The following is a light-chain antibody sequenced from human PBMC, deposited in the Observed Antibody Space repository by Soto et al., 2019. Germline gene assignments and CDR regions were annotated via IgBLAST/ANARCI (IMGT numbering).Light chain of an antibody. CDR1: QSVYNN. J-gene: IGKJ3*01. V-gene: IGKV3-15*01. CDR3: QQYNNWPPVT. Sequence: DIVMTQSPATLSVSPGERATLSCRASQSVYNNLAWYQQKPGQAPRLLIYGASTRATGIPARFSGSGSGTEVTLTIISLQSEDFAVYFCQQYNNWPPVTFGPGTKVDIK. CDR2: GAS.